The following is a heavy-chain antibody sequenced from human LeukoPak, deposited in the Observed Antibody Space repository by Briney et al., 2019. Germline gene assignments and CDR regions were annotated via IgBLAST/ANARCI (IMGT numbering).Heavy chain of an antibody. D-gene: IGHD4-23*01. CDR1: GGTFSSYA. Sequence: ASVKVSCKASGGTFSSYAISWVRQAPGQGLEWMGGIIPIFGTANYAQKFQGRVTITADISTNTANMEVSSLRAEDTAVYYCARGPYTDRRLTLPTPVDYWGQGTLVTVSS. CDR2: IIPIFGTA. V-gene: IGHV1-69*06. J-gene: IGHJ4*02. CDR3: ARGPYTDRRLTLPTPVDY.